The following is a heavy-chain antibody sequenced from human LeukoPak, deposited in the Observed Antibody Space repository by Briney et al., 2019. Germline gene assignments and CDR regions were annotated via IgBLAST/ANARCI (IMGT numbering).Heavy chain of an antibody. CDR3: ARAYSRSYSHFDD. CDR2: IYTSGST. J-gene: IGHJ4*02. D-gene: IGHD1-26*01. CDR1: GGSISGYY. V-gene: IGHV4-4*09. Sequence: SETLSLTCTVSGGSISGYYWSWIRQPPGKGLEWIGYIYTSGSTNYNPSLKSRVTISVDTSENQFSLRLSSVTAADTAMYFCARAYSRSYSHFDDWGQGTLVTVSS.